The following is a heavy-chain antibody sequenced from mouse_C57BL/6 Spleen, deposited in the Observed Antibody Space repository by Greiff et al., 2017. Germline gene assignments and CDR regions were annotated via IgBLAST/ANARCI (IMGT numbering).Heavy chain of an antibody. Sequence: QVQLQQPGAELVMPGASVKLSCKASGYTFTSYWMHWVKQRPGQGLEWIGAIDPSDSYTNYNQKFKGKSTLTVDKSSSTAYMQLSSLTSEDSAVYYCAIITTVVANWDFDYWGQGTTLTVSS. CDR3: AIITTVVANWDFDY. D-gene: IGHD1-1*01. V-gene: IGHV1-69*01. CDR1: GYTFTSYW. J-gene: IGHJ2*01. CDR2: IDPSDSYT.